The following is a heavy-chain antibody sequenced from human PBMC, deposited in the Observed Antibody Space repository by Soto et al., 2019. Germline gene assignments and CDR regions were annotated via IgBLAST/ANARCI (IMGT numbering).Heavy chain of an antibody. V-gene: IGHV3-21*01. CDR1: GFTFSSYG. J-gene: IGHJ5*02. CDR3: ARDTNSIDVVSYNWFDP. D-gene: IGHD3-3*02. Sequence: TGGSLRLSCAASGFTFSSYGMNWVRQAPGKGLEWVSSISSSSSYIYYADSVKGRFTISRDNAKNSLYLQMNSLRAEDTAVYYCARDTNSIDVVSYNWFDPWGQGTLVTVSS. CDR2: ISSSSSYI.